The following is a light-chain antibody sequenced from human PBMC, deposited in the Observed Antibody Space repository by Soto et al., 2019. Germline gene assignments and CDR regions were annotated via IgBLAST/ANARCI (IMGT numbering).Light chain of an antibody. Sequence: QSVLTQPPSASGTPGQRVTISCSGSSSNIGSNYVYWYQQLPGTAPKLLIYRNNQRPSGVPDRFSGSKSGTSASLAISGRRSEDEADYYCAAWEDSLSVVVFGGGTKLTVL. CDR1: SSNIGSNY. CDR2: RNN. V-gene: IGLV1-47*01. J-gene: IGLJ2*01. CDR3: AAWEDSLSVVV.